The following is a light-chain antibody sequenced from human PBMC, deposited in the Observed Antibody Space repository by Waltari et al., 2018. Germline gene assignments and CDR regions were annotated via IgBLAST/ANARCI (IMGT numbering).Light chain of an antibody. CDR3: LLYMGSGIWV. CDR2: KAN. J-gene: IGLJ3*02. Sequence: QTVVAQEPSLSVSPGGIVTLACAFSSGSFSRTSYVSWYQQSPGQTPRTLVYKANIRSSGVPDRFSGSVLGNKAVLIITGAQAEDESTYYCLLYMGSGIWVFGGGTKLTVL. V-gene: IGLV8-61*01. CDR1: SGSFSRTSY.